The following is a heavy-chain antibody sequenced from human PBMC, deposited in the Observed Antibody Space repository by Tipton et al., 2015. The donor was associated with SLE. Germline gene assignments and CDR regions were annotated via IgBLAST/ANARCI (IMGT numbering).Heavy chain of an antibody. CDR2: IYTSGST. CDR3: ARGTQLWLPFDY. J-gene: IGHJ4*02. D-gene: IGHD5-18*01. CDR1: GGSISSGSYY. Sequence: TLSLTCTVSGGSISSGSYYWSWIRQPAGKGLEWIGRIYTSGSTNYNPSLKSRVTISVDTSKNQFSLKVSSVTAADTAVYYCARGTQLWLPFDYWGQGTLVTGSS. V-gene: IGHV4-61*02.